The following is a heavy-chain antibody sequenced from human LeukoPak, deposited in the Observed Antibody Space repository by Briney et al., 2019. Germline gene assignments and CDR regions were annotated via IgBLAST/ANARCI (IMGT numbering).Heavy chain of an antibody. J-gene: IGHJ4*02. CDR1: GFSISSGSY. Sequence: SETLSLTCAVSGFSISSGSYWGWIRQPPGKGLEWIGLIYTSGSTKYNPSLKSRITMSLDTSKNQISLQLNSVTAADTAVYYCAREYSHWGQGTLVTVSS. D-gene: IGHD5-12*01. CDR3: AREYSH. V-gene: IGHV4-38-2*02. CDR2: IYTSGST.